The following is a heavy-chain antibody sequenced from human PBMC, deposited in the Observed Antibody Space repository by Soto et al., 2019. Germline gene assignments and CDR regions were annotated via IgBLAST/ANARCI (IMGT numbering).Heavy chain of an antibody. J-gene: IGHJ4*02. V-gene: IGHV3-21*01. CDR2: ISSSSSYI. CDR3: AREAHYYDSSGYLYYFDY. D-gene: IGHD3-22*01. CDR1: GFTFSSYS. Sequence: GGSLRLSCAASGFTFSSYSMNWVHQAPGKGLEWVSSISSSSSYIYYADSVKGRFTISRDNAKNSLYLQMNSLRAEDTAVYYCAREAHYYDSSGYLYYFDYWGQGTLVTVSS.